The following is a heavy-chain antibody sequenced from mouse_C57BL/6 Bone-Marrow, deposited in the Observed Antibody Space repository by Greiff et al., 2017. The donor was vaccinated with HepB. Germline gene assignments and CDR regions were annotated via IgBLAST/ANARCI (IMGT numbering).Heavy chain of an antibody. J-gene: IGHJ2*01. V-gene: IGHV1-69*01. CDR1: GYTFTSYW. CDR2: IDPSDSYT. Sequence: QVHVKQPGAELVMPGASVKLSCKASGYTFTSYWMHWVKQRPGQGLEWIGEIDPSDSYTNYNQKFKGKSTLTVDKSSSTAYMQLSSLTSEDSAVYYCARAKFITTEVATWDFDYWGQGTNLTVSS. CDR3: ARAKFITTEVATWDFDY. D-gene: IGHD1-1*01.